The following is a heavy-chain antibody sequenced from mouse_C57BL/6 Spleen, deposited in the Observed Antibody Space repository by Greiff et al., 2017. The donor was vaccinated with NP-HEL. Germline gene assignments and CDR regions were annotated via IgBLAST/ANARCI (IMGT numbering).Heavy chain of an antibody. V-gene: IGHV1-50*01. CDR1: GYTFTSYW. D-gene: IGHD2-10*01. Sequence: QVQLQQPGAELVKPGASVKLSCKASGYTFTSYWMPWVKQRPGQGLEWIGEIDPSDSYTNYNQKFKGKATLTVDTSSSTAYMQLSSLTSEDSAVYYCARGLLPWYFDVWGTGTTVTVSS. CDR2: IDPSDSYT. CDR3: ARGLLPWYFDV. J-gene: IGHJ1*03.